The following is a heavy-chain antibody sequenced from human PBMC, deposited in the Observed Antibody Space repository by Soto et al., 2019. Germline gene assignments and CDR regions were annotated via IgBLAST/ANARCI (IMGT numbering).Heavy chain of an antibody. V-gene: IGHV4-61*01. CDR1: GGSVSSGSYY. J-gene: IGHJ4*02. CDR3: ARDGDTSGYYYFEY. Sequence: SETLSLTCTVSGGSVSSGSYYWTWMRQPPGKGLEWIGYINYSGSTSYNPSLKGRVAISVDTSKKQFSLKVSSVTAADTAVYYCARDGDTSGYYYFEYRGQGTLVTVFS. CDR2: INYSGST. D-gene: IGHD3-22*01.